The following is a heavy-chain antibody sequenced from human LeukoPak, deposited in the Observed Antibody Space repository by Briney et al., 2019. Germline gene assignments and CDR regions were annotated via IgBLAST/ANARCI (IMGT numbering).Heavy chain of an antibody. CDR2: MNPNSGNT. CDR3: ARVAYGSGDYYMDV. CDR1: GYTFTSYD. V-gene: IGHV1-8*03. J-gene: IGHJ6*03. D-gene: IGHD3-10*01. Sequence: ASVKVSCKASGYTFTSYDINWARQATGQGLEGMGWMNPNSGNTGYAQKFQGRVTITRNTSMSTAYMELSSLRSEDTAVYYCARVAYGSGDYYMDVWGKGTTVTVSS.